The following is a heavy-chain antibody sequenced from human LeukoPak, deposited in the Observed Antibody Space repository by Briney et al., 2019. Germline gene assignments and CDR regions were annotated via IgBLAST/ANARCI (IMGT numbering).Heavy chain of an antibody. J-gene: IGHJ4*02. D-gene: IGHD6-19*01. Sequence: GGSLRLSCAASGLTFSSYAMSWVRQAPGKGLEWVSTISGSGGSIWYADSVKGRFTISRDNSNNTLYLQMNSLRAEDTAVYFCARDSTWLLDYWGQGTLITVSS. V-gene: IGHV3-23*01. CDR1: GLTFSSYA. CDR3: ARDSTWLLDY. CDR2: ISGSGGSI.